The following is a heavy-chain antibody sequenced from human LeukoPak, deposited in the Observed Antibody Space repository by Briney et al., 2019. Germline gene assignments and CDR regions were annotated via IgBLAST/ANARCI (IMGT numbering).Heavy chain of an antibody. CDR3: ATQLELRIFDY. CDR1: GFTFSSYS. CDR2: ISSSSSTI. D-gene: IGHD1-7*01. Sequence: GGSLRLSCAASGFTFSSYSMNWVRQAPGKGLEWVSYISSSSSTIYYADSVKGRFTISRDNAKNPLYLQMNSLRAEDTAVYYCATQLELRIFDYWGQGTLVTVSS. J-gene: IGHJ4*02. V-gene: IGHV3-48*01.